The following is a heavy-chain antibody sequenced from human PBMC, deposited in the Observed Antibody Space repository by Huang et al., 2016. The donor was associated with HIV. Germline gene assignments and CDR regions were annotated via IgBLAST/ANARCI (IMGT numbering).Heavy chain of an antibody. CDR3: ATKTAAMDI. Sequence: VESGGRLVQPGGSISLSCVGSTFRFGAYWMVWVRQSPGKGLGWVANIKQDESEKYYVDAVKGRFNISRDNAKKVLFLEMNNVRVEDTATYYCATKTAAMDIWGQGTTVTVS. V-gene: IGHV3-7*01. D-gene: IGHD1-7*01. CDR2: IKQDESEK. CDR1: TFRFGAYW. J-gene: IGHJ6*02.